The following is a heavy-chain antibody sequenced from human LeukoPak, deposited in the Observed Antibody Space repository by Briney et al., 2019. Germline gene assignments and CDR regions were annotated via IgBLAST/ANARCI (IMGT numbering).Heavy chain of an antibody. CDR2: IYYSGST. CDR3: ARGLRMYYDILTGYSN. CDR1: GGSISSSSYY. V-gene: IGHV4-39*07. D-gene: IGHD3-9*01. Sequence: SETLSLTCTVSGGSISSSSYYWGWIRQPPGKGLEWIGSIYYSGSTYYNPSLKSRVTISVDTSKNQFSLKLSSVTAADTAVYYCARGLRMYYDILTGYSNWGQGTLVTVSS. J-gene: IGHJ4*02.